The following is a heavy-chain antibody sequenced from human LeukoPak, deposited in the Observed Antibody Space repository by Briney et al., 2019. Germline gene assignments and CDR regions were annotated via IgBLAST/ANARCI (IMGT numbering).Heavy chain of an antibody. CDR2: IIPIFGTA. V-gene: IGHV1-69*05. J-gene: IGHJ5*02. CDR1: GGTFSSYA. CDR3: ARDPSNCSSTSCRKRPRGYWFDP. Sequence: GASVKVSCKASGGTFSSYAISWVRQAPGQGLEWMGGIIPIFGTANYAQKFQGRVTMTRDTSTSTVYMELSSLRSEDTAVYYCARDPSNCSSTSCRKRPRGYWFDPWGQGTLVTVSS. D-gene: IGHD2-2*01.